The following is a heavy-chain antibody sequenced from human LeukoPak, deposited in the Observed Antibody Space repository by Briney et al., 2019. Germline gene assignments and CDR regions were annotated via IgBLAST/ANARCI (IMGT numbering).Heavy chain of an antibody. D-gene: IGHD2-21*02. CDR2: ISSSSYI. V-gene: IGHV3-21*01. CDR1: GFTFSRYS. Sequence: GGSLRLSCAASGFTFSRYSMNWVRQVPGKGLEWVSSISSSSYIYYADSVKGRFSISRDNAQNSLYLQMNSLRAEDTAVYYCATEPPVVVTSSDAFDIWGQGTMVTVSS. CDR3: ATEPPVVVTSSDAFDI. J-gene: IGHJ3*02.